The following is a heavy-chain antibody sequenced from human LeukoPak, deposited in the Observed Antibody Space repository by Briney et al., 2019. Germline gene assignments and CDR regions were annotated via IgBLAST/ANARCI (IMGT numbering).Heavy chain of an antibody. CDR1: GYTFTGYY. V-gene: IGHV1-2*02. CDR3: AREFVGAAPPYYYGMDV. CDR2: INPNSGGT. D-gene: IGHD2-15*01. J-gene: IGHJ6*02. Sequence: ASVKVSRKASGYTFTGYYMHWVRQAPGQGLEWMGWINPNSGGTNYAQKFQGRVTMTRDTSISTAYMELSRLRSDDTAVYYCAREFVGAAPPYYYGMDVWGQGTTVTVSS.